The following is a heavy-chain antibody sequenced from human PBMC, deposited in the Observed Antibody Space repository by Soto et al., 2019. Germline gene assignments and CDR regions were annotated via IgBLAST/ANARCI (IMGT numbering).Heavy chain of an antibody. CDR1: GYSFTTYW. D-gene: IGHD5-12*01. Sequence: SLKISCMGSGYSFTTYWIAWVRQMPGKGLEWMGIIYPGDSDTRYSPSFQGQVTISADKSITTAYLRWSNLKASDTAIYYCARLPRATHYYYYGLDVWGRGTSVTVSS. J-gene: IGHJ6*02. V-gene: IGHV5-51*01. CDR3: ARLPRATHYYYYGLDV. CDR2: IYPGDSDT.